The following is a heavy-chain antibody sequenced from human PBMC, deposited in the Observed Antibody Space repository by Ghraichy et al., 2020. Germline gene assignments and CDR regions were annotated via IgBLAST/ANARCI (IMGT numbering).Heavy chain of an antibody. CDR1: GFTLSSYA. CDR3: ARGRGVSRYYYYHGMDV. Sequence: LSLTCAASGFTLSSYAMTWVRQVPGRGLEWVSGISGSGRTYYADSVKGRFTISRDNSKDTLYLQMNSLRAEDTAVYFCARGRGVSRYYYYHGMDVWGQGTTVTVSS. V-gene: IGHV3-23*01. D-gene: IGHD3-16*01. J-gene: IGHJ6*02. CDR2: ISGSGRT.